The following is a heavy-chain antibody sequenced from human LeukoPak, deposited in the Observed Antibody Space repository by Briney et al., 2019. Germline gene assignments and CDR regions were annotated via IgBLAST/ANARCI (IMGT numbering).Heavy chain of an antibody. CDR1: GYTFTSYG. V-gene: IGHV1-18*01. CDR3: ARSTGYYYDSSGYYLDY. J-gene: IGHJ4*02. CDR2: ISAYNGNT. D-gene: IGHD3-22*01. Sequence: GASVKVSCKASGYTFTSYGISWVRQAPGQGLEWMGWISAYNGNTNYAQKFQGRVTMTRDTSISTAYMELRSLRSDDTAVYYCARSTGYYYDSSGYYLDYWGQGTLVTVSS.